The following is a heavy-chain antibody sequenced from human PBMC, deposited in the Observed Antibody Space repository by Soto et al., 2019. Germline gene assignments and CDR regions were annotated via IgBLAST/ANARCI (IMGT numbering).Heavy chain of an antibody. D-gene: IGHD3-9*01. CDR1: GYALTSYG. V-gene: IGHV1-18*04. CDR2: ISAYNGNT. Sequence: VASVKVSCTSSGYALTSYGISWVRQAPVQGLEWMGWISAYNGNTNYAQKLQGRVTMTTDTSTSTAYMELRSLRSDDTAVYKCARDIGLRDFDWLSKSPDYYHGIEVCSHVTTV. CDR3: ARDIGLRDFDWLSKSPDYYHGIEV. J-gene: IGHJ6*01.